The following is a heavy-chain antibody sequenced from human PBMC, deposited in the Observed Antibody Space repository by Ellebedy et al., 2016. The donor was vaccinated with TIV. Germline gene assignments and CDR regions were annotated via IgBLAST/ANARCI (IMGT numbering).Heavy chain of an antibody. V-gene: IGHV3-48*03. CDR3: ATGLTVALDA. CDR1: GFTFSGYE. CDR2: ISGSGGTK. Sequence: PGGSLRLSCAASGFTFSGYEMNWARQAPGKGLEWLSYISGSGGTKSYADSVKGRFTISRDNAKKSLYLQMNSLRVEDTAVYYCATGLTVALDAWGQGTLVTVSS. D-gene: IGHD4-23*01. J-gene: IGHJ5*02.